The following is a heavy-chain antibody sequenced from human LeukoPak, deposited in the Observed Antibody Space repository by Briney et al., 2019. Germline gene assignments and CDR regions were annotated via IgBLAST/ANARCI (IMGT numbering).Heavy chain of an antibody. D-gene: IGHD4-17*01. Sequence: SKTLSLTCAVSGDSFSSHYWTWIRQPPGRGLEWIGYISYIGTTNYNPSLKSRVTISIDTSKNQFSLKLSSVTTADTAVYYCARDLVTVTKGFDIWGLGTMVSVSS. CDR3: ARDLVTVTKGFDI. CDR1: GDSFSSHY. J-gene: IGHJ3*02. CDR2: ISYIGTT. V-gene: IGHV4-59*11.